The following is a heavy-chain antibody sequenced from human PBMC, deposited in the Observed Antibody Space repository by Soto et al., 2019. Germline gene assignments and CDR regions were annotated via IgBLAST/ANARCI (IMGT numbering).Heavy chain of an antibody. D-gene: IGHD6-19*01. CDR1: GGTFSSYA. Sequence: QVQLVQSGAEVKKPGSSVKVSCKASGGTFSSYAISWGRQAPGHGLEWMGGVIPIFGTAKYAQKFQGRVTITADESTSTAYMELSSVRSEDTAVYYCARDRYSSGWDHWYFDLWGRGTLVTVSS. CDR2: VIPIFGTA. V-gene: IGHV1-69*01. J-gene: IGHJ2*01. CDR3: ARDRYSSGWDHWYFDL.